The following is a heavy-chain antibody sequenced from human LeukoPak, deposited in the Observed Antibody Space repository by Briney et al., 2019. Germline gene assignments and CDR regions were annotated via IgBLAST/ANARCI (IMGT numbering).Heavy chain of an antibody. CDR1: GGSISSYY. Sequence: SETLSLTCTVSGGSISSYYWSWIRQPPGKGLEWIGYIYYSGSTNYNPSLKSRVTISVDTSKNQFSLKLSSVTAADTAVYYCARVISRSPQLPPSYYYHYYMDVWGKGTTVTVSS. D-gene: IGHD2-2*01. CDR3: ARVISRSPQLPPSYYYHYYMDV. CDR2: IYYSGST. V-gene: IGHV4-59*01. J-gene: IGHJ6*03.